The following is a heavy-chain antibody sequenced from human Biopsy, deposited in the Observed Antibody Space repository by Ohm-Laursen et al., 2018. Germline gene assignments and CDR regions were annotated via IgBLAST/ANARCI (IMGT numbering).Heavy chain of an antibody. J-gene: IGHJ2*01. CDR3: ARDRGYYSDRTVPGYFDL. Sequence: PSETLSLTCTVSGDSISSYYWSWIRQPPGKGLEWIGYVYYTGSTDYNPSLQSRVTISVDTSKNHFSLRLRSVTPAATAIYCARDRGYYSDRTVPGYFDLWGRGTLVTVSS. V-gene: IGHV4-59*01. D-gene: IGHD3-22*01. CDR2: VYYTGST. CDR1: GDSISSYY.